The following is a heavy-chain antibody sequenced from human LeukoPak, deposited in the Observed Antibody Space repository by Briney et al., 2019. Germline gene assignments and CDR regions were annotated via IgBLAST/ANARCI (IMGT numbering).Heavy chain of an antibody. Sequence: ASVKVYCKASGYTFTDYYMHWVRQAPGQGLEWLAIVNPSSGSTTYAQKFQDRVTMTRDTSTSTLYMELSSLRSEDTAVYYCTRSSGSIAARKFDYWGQGTLVTVSS. D-gene: IGHD6-6*01. V-gene: IGHV1-46*03. CDR1: GYTFTDYY. CDR2: VNPSSGST. J-gene: IGHJ4*02. CDR3: TRSSGSIAARKFDY.